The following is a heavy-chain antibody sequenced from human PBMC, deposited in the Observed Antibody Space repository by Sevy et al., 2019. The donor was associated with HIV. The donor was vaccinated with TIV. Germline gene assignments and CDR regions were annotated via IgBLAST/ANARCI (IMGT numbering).Heavy chain of an antibody. Sequence: ASVKVSCKASGGTFSSYAISWVRQAPGQGLEWMGGITPIFGTANYAQKFQGRVTITADESTSTAYMELSSLRSEDTAVYYCAREDYYDSSGYYPYYYYGMDVWGQGTTVTVSS. V-gene: IGHV1-69*13. CDR1: GGTFSSYA. CDR3: AREDYYDSSGYYPYYYYGMDV. D-gene: IGHD3-22*01. CDR2: ITPIFGTA. J-gene: IGHJ6*02.